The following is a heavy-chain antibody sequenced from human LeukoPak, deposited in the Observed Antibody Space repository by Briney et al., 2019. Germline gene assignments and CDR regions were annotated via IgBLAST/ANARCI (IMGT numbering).Heavy chain of an antibody. CDR1: GFTFSSYG. Sequence: GGSLRLSCAASGFTFSSYGMHWVRQAPGKGPEWVAVISYDGSNKYYADSVKGRFTISRDNSKNTLYLQMNSLRAEDTAVYYCAKGQYGSGRILGAFDIWGQGTMVTVSS. J-gene: IGHJ3*02. V-gene: IGHV3-30*18. D-gene: IGHD3-10*01. CDR2: ISYDGSNK. CDR3: AKGQYGSGRILGAFDI.